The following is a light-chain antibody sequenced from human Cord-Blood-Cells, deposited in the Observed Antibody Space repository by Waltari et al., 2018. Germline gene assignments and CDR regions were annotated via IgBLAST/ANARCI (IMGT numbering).Light chain of an antibody. Sequence: QSALTQPRSVSGSPGQSVTISCTGTSSDVGGYNYVSWYQQHPGKAPKLMIYDVSKLPSGVPDRFSGSKSGKTASLTISGLQAEDEADYYCCSYAGSYTWVFGGGTKLTVL. V-gene: IGLV2-11*01. J-gene: IGLJ3*02. CDR2: DVS. CDR3: CSYAGSYTWV. CDR1: SSDVGGYNY.